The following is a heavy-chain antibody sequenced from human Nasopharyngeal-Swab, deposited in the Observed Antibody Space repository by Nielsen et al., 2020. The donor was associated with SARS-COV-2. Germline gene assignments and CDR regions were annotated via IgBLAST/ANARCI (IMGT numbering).Heavy chain of an antibody. CDR2: IVVGSGNT. CDR3: AASLPYDSSGYYS. J-gene: IGHJ4*02. V-gene: IGHV1-58*01. D-gene: IGHD3-22*01. Sequence: WVRQAPGQRLEWIGWIVVGSGNTNYAQKFQERVTTTRDMSTSTAYMELSSLRSEDTAVYYCAASLPYDSSGYYSWGQGTLVTVSS.